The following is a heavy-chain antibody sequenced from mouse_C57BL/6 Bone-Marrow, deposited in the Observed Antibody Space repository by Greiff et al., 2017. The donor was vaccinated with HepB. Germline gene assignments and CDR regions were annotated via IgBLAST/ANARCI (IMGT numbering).Heavy chain of an antibody. Sequence: DVHLVESGGDLVKPGGSLKLSCAASGFTFSSYGMSWVRQTPDKRLEWVATISSGGSYTYYPDSVKGRFTISRDNAKNTLYLQMSSLKSEDTAMYYCARRDDYDEEGHYYAMDYWGQGTSVTVSS. D-gene: IGHD2-4*01. J-gene: IGHJ4*01. CDR2: ISSGGSYT. CDR1: GFTFSSYG. V-gene: IGHV5-6*01. CDR3: ARRDDYDEEGHYYAMDY.